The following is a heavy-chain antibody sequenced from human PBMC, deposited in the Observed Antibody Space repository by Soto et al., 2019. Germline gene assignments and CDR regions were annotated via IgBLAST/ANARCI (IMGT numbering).Heavy chain of an antibody. D-gene: IGHD3-3*01. CDR2: IYYSGST. V-gene: IGHV4-31*03. CDR3: ARGEITIFGVGPPDV. Sequence: SETLSLTCTVSGGSISIGGYYWSWIRQHPGKGLEWIGYIYYSGSTYYNPSLKSRVTISVDTSKNQFSLKLSSVTAADTAVYYCARGEITIFGVGPPDVWGQGTTVTVSS. J-gene: IGHJ6*02. CDR1: GGSISIGGYY.